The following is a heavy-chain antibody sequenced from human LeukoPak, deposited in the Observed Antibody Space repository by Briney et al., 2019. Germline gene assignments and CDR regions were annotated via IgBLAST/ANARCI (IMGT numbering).Heavy chain of an antibody. J-gene: IGHJ4*02. V-gene: IGHV3-48*04. CDR1: GFTFSSYS. Sequence: GGSLRLSCAASGFTFSSYSMNWVRQAPGKGLEWVSYISSSGSTIYYADSVKGRFTISRDNAKNSLYLQMNSLRAEDTAVYYCARGNTMVRGVYFDYWGQGTLVTVSS. D-gene: IGHD3-10*01. CDR3: ARGNTMVRGVYFDY. CDR2: ISSSGSTI.